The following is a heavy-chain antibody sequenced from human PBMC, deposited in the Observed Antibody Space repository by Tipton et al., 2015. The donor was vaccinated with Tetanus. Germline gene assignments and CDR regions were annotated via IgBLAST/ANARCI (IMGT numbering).Heavy chain of an antibody. CDR2: ISYDGSNK. J-gene: IGHJ4*02. CDR3: ARDRMAYCGGDCSPGD. Sequence: SLRLSCAASGFTFSSYAMHWVRQAPGKGLEWVAVISYDGSNKYYADSVKGRFTISRDNSKNTLYLQMNSLRAEDTAVYYCARDRMAYCGGDCSPGDWGQGTLVTVSS. CDR1: GFTFSSYA. V-gene: IGHV3-30-3*01. D-gene: IGHD2-21*02.